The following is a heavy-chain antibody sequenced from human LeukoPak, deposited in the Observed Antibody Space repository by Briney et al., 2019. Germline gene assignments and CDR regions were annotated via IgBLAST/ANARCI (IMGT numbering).Heavy chain of an antibody. V-gene: IGHV4-61*10. CDR2: IYYSGST. Sequence: SETLSLTCTASGGSISSGRYYWSWIRQPAGKGLEWIGYIYYSGSTNYNPSLKSRVTISVDTSKNQFSLKLSSVTAADTAVYYCARGRGNFDYWGQGTLVTVSS. J-gene: IGHJ4*02. D-gene: IGHD3-16*01. CDR3: ARGRGNFDY. CDR1: GGSISSGRYY.